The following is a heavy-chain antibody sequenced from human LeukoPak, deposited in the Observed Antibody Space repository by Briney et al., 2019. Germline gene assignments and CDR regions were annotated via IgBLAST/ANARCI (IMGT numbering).Heavy chain of an antibody. D-gene: IGHD3-9*01. J-gene: IGHJ6*03. Sequence: SETLSLXCTVSGGSISSYYWSWIRQPAGKGLEWIGRIYTSGSTNYNPSLKSRVTMSVDTSKNQFSLKLSSVTAADTAVYYCAREDDIPGYYYYMDVWGKGTTVTVSS. CDR2: IYTSGST. CDR3: AREDDIPGYYYYMDV. V-gene: IGHV4-4*07. CDR1: GGSISSYY.